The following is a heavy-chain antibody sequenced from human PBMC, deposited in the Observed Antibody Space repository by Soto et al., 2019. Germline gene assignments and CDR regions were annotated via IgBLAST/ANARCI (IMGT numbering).Heavy chain of an antibody. D-gene: IGHD2-15*01. J-gene: IGHJ5*01. CDR1: GDSISTVDYF. CDR3: ARGRYCLTGRCFPNWFDS. V-gene: IGHV4-30-4*01. Sequence: SETLSLTCSVSGDSISTVDYFWAWIRQPPGQALEYIGYIYKSTTTYYNPSFDSRVAISLDTSKSQFSLTVTSVTAADTAVYFCARGRYCLTGRCFPNWFDSWGKVNLVIVSS. CDR2: IYKSTTT.